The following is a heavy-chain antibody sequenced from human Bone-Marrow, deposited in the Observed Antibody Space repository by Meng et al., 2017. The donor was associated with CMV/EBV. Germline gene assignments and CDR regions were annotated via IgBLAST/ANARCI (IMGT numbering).Heavy chain of an antibody. D-gene: IGHD6-13*01. CDR2: INHSGNT. CDR1: GGSFSVYY. J-gene: IGHJ4*02. CDR3: ARESAVAAAGTFDY. Sequence: SETLSLTCAVYGGSFSVYYCTWIRQPPGKGLDWIGEINHSGNTNYNPSLKSRVTISVDTSKNHFSLKLSSVTAADTAVYYCARESAVAAAGTFDYWGQGTLVTVSS. V-gene: IGHV4-34*01.